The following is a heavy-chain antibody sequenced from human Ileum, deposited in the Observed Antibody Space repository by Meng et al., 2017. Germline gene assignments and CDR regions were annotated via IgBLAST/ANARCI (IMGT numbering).Heavy chain of an antibody. CDR1: DFTFSGSD. CDR3: TLYTTGHI. CDR2: IGSKTDTYAT. D-gene: IGHD3-16*01. Sequence: GVLKISCTASDFTFSGSDVHWVRQASGKGLEWVGRIGSKTDTYATAYAASVKGRFTISRDDSKNTAYLQMNSLETEDTALYYCTLYTTGHIWGQGTMVTVSS. V-gene: IGHV3-73*01. J-gene: IGHJ3*02.